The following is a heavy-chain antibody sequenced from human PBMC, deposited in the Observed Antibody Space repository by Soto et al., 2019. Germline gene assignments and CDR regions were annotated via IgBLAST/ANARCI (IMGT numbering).Heavy chain of an antibody. CDR2: IYYSGST. CDR1: GGSISSYY. D-gene: IGHD3-3*01. V-gene: IGHV4-59*01. J-gene: IGHJ4*02. Sequence: SETLSLTCTVSGGSISSYYWSWIRQPPGKGLEWIGYIYYSGSTNYNPSLKSRVTIPVDTSKNQFSLKLSSVTAADTAVYYCARGHDFWSGYYPWGQGTLVTVSS. CDR3: ARGHDFWSGYYP.